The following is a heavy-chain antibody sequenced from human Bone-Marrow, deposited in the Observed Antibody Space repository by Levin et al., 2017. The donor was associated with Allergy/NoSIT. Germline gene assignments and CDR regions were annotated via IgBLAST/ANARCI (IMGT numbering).Heavy chain of an antibody. CDR3: ARDPPGSGWALDV. Sequence: PGGSLRLSCAASGFTFSSYAMHWVRQAPGKGLEWVAIVWNDGITKYYADSVRGRFTISRDNAENTLYLQMDSLRAEDTAMYYCARDPPGSGWALDVWGQGTTVAVSS. V-gene: IGHV3-33*01. J-gene: IGHJ6*02. D-gene: IGHD6-19*01. CDR2: VWNDGITK. CDR1: GFTFSSYA.